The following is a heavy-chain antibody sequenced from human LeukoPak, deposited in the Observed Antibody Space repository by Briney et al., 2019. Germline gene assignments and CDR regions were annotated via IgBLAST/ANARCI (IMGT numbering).Heavy chain of an antibody. D-gene: IGHD2-2*01. J-gene: IGHJ5*02. CDR2: INPNSGGT. CDR1: GYTFTGYY. CDR3: ARGVVSRLVVPAAASWFDP. V-gene: IGHV1-2*02. Sequence: ASVKVSCKASGYTFTGYYMHWVRQAPGQGLEWMGWINPNSGGTNYAQKFQGRVTMTRDTSISTAYMELSRLRSDDTAVYYCARGVVSRLVVPAAASWFDPWGQGTLVTVSS.